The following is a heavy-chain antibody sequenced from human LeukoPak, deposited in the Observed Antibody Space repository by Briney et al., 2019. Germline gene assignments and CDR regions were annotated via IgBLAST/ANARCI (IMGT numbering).Heavy chain of an antibody. CDR2: ISYDGSNK. J-gene: IGHJ4*02. CDR1: GFTFSSYA. V-gene: IGHV3-30-3*01. CDR3: ARELEQWLVLSY. Sequence: GRSLRLSCAASGFTFSSYAMHWVRQAPGKGLEWVAVISYDGSNKYYADSVNGRFTISRDNSKNTLYLQMNSLRAEDTAVYYCARELEQWLVLSYWGQGTLVTVSS. D-gene: IGHD6-19*01.